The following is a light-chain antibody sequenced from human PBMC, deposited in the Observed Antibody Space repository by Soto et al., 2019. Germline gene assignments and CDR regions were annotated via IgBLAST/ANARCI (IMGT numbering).Light chain of an antibody. V-gene: IGKV1-5*01. CDR1: ETISTW. CDR2: DAS. Sequence: DIQMTQSPSTLSASVGARVTITCRASETISTWVAWYQQKPGKAPKLLIFDASSLESGVPSRFSGSGSGTEFTLTISSLQPDDFATYYCQQYKSYSHTFGQGTKLVIK. J-gene: IGKJ2*01. CDR3: QQYKSYSHT.